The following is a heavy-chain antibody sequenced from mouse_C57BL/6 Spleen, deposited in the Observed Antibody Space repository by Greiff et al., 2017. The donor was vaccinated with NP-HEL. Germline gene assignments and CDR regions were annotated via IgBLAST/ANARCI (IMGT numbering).Heavy chain of an antibody. CDR2: IHPNSGST. CDR3: AREGTTVVRRVFAY. D-gene: IGHD1-1*01. CDR1: GYTFTSYW. Sequence: VQLQQPGAELVKPGASVKLSCKASGYTFTSYWMHWVKQRPGQGLEWIGMIHPNSGSTNYNEKFKSKATLTVDKSSSTAYMQLSSLTSEDSAVYYCAREGTTVVRRVFAYWGQGTLVTVSA. V-gene: IGHV1-64*01. J-gene: IGHJ3*01.